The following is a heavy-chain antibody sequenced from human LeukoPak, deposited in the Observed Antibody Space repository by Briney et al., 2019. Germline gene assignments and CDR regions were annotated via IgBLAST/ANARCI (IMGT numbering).Heavy chain of an antibody. D-gene: IGHD5-18*01. J-gene: IGHJ4*02. V-gene: IGHV3-53*01. CDR2: IYSGGST. Sequence: GGSLRLSCAASGFTVSSNYMSWVRQAPGKGLEWVSVIYSGGSTYYADSVKGRFTIPRDNSKNTLYLQMNNLRADDTAIYYCVGVRYNYGLSAYWGQGTLVIVSS. CDR3: VGVRYNYGLSAY. CDR1: GFTVSSNY.